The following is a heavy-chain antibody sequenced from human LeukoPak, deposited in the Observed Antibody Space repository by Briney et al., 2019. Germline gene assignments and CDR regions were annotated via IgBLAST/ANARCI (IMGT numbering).Heavy chain of an antibody. J-gene: IGHJ4*02. Sequence: PGRSLRLSCAASGFTFSSYAMHWVRQAPGKGLEWVAVISYDGSNKYYADSVKGRFTISRDNSKNTLYLQMNSLRAEDTAVYYCAREGAVPLEWLLSPYFDYWGQGTLVTVSS. D-gene: IGHD3-3*01. V-gene: IGHV3-30-3*01. CDR3: AREGAVPLEWLLSPYFDY. CDR1: GFTFSSYA. CDR2: ISYDGSNK.